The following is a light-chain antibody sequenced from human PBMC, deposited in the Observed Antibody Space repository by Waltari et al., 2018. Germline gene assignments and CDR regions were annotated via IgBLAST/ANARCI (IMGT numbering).Light chain of an antibody. J-gene: IGLJ3*02. CDR1: ALPKTY. V-gene: IGLV3-10*01. CDR3: QSIDTNNHWV. CDR2: ADT. Sequence: SYDLTQPPSVSVSPGQTARITCSGDALPKTYVYWYQQKSGQAPVMVIYADTKRLSGIPERFSGSSSGTMATLTITGAQVEDEADYYCQSIDTNNHWVFGGGTKVTVL.